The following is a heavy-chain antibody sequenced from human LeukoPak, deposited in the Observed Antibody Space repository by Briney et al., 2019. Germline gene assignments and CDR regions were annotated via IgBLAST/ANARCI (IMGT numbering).Heavy chain of an antibody. Sequence: SETLSLTSTVSGGSVSSGSYYWSWIRQPPGKGLDWIGYIYYSGSTNYNPSLKSRVTISVDTSKNQFSLKLSSVTAADTALYYCARDLHYYVAMDVWGQGTTVTVSS. CDR1: GGSVSSGSYY. D-gene: IGHD3-10*02. V-gene: IGHV4-61*01. CDR2: IYYSGST. CDR3: ARDLHYYVAMDV. J-gene: IGHJ6*02.